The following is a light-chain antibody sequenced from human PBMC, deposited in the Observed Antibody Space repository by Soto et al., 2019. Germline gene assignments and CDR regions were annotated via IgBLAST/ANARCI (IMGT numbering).Light chain of an antibody. CDR1: SSDIGGYNY. J-gene: IGLJ3*02. CDR2: DVT. V-gene: IGLV2-14*03. Sequence: QSALTQPASVSGSPGQSITFSCTGTSSDIGGYNYVSWYQHHPGKAPKLLIYDVTDRPSGVSDRFSGSKSGTTASLTISGLQAEDEADYFCSSYTTINTVVVFGGGTKLTVL. CDR3: SSYTTINTVVV.